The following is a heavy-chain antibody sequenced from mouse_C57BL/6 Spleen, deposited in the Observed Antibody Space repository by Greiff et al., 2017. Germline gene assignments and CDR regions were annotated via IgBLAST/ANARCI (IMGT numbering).Heavy chain of an antibody. CDR1: GYSFTGYY. D-gene: IGHD1-1*01. CDR3: ATPITTVVVDV. CDR2: INPSTGGT. Sequence: EVQLQQSGPELVKPGASVKISCKASGYSFTGYYMNWVKQSPEKSLEWIGEINPSTGGTTYNQKFKAKATLTVDKSSSTAYMQLKSLTSEDSAVYYCATPITTVVVDVWGTGTTVTVSS. V-gene: IGHV1-42*01. J-gene: IGHJ1*03.